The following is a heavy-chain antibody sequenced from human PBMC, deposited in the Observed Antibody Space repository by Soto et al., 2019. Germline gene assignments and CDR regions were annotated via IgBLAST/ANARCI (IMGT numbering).Heavy chain of an antibody. CDR3: ARGRDQPPVGLYFDY. D-gene: IGHD1-26*01. V-gene: IGHV1-69*01. Sequence: QVQLVQSGAEVKKPGSSVKVSCTASGDAFTNYIFDWVRQAPGQGLEWMGGIIPMFGTPKYAQTFQDRVTISADVSTGTAYLELTSLRFDDTAVYYCARGRDQPPVGLYFDYWGEGTRVTVSS. J-gene: IGHJ4*02. CDR1: GDAFTNYI. CDR2: IIPMFGTP.